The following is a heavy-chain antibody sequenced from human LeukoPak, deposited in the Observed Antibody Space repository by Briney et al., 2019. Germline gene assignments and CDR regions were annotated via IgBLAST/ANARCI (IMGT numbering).Heavy chain of an antibody. V-gene: IGHV3-48*03. CDR2: ISSNEITM. CDR1: GFTFSTYE. Sequence: GGSLRLSCAASGFTFSTYEMNWVRQAPGKGLEWVSYISSNEITMYYADSVKGRFTISRDNAKNSLYLQMNSLRAEDTAVYYCARARYCSGGNCHRSFDYWGQGTLVTVSS. J-gene: IGHJ4*02. D-gene: IGHD2-15*01. CDR3: ARARYCSGGNCHRSFDY.